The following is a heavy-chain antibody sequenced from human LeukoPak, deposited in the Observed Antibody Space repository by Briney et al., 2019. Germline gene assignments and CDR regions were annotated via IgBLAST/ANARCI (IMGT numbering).Heavy chain of an antibody. CDR2: IYTSGST. Sequence: SETLSLTCTVSGGSISSGSYYWSWIRQPAGKGLEWIGRIYTSGSTSYNPSLKSRVTMSVDTSKNQFSLKLSSVTAADTAVYYCARSPIAAAGTGVVDYWGQGTLVTVSS. J-gene: IGHJ4*02. V-gene: IGHV4-61*02. CDR3: ARSPIAAAGTGVVDY. CDR1: GGSISSGSYY. D-gene: IGHD6-13*01.